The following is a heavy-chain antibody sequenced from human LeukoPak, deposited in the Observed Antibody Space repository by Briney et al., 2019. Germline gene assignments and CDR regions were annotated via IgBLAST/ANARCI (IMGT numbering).Heavy chain of an antibody. CDR3: ASPGPLFCSGVDCFDF. CDR1: GFTFSTYT. D-gene: IGHD2-15*01. Sequence: GGSLRLSCTASGFTFSTYTINWVRQAPGKGLEWVSSISSTSSYIYFADSVKGRFTISRDNAKNSLYLQMNSLRAEDTAVYFCASPGPLFCSGVDCFDFWGQGTLVTVSS. J-gene: IGHJ4*02. CDR2: ISSTSSYI. V-gene: IGHV3-21*01.